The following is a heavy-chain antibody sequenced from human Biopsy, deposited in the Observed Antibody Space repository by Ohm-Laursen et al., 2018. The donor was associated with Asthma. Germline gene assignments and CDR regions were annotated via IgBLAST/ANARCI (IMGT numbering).Heavy chain of an antibody. V-gene: IGHV1-18*01. CDR2: ISVYNGNT. J-gene: IGHJ6*02. Sequence: SVTVSCKTSGYTFNSAGITWVRQAPGQGLEWMGWISVYNGNTKVAQKLQDRVTMITDTSTSTAYMELRSLRSDDTAVYFCARTVDYSHYYGIDVWGQGTTVTVS. D-gene: IGHD4-23*01. CDR3: ARTVDYSHYYGIDV. CDR1: GYTFNSAG.